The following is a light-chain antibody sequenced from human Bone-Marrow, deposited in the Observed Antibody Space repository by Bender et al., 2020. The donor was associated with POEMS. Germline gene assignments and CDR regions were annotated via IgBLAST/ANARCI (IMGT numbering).Light chain of an antibody. CDR3: CSYAGSSTTV. J-gene: IGLJ3*02. CDR1: SSNIGAHA. CDR2: SSH. V-gene: IGLV1-44*01. Sequence: QSVLTQPPSASGTPGQRVTISCSGGSSNIGAHAVNWYQHLPGTAPKLLIYSSHQRPSGVPDRFSGSKSGNTASLTVSGLQAEDEADYYCCSYAGSSTTVFGGGTKLTVL.